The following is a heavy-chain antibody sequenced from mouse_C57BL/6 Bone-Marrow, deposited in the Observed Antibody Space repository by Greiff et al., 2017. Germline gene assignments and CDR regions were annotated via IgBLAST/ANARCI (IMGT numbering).Heavy chain of an antibody. V-gene: IGHV1-50*01. Sequence: QVQLQQPGAELVKPGASVKLSCKASGYTFTSYWMQWVKQRPGQGLEWIGEIDPSDSYANYTHKFKGKATLTVDTSSSTAYMQLSSLTSEDSAVYYCARSNYDYWGQGTTLTVSS. CDR1: GYTFTSYW. CDR2: IDPSDSYA. J-gene: IGHJ2*01. CDR3: ARSNYDY. D-gene: IGHD2-5*01.